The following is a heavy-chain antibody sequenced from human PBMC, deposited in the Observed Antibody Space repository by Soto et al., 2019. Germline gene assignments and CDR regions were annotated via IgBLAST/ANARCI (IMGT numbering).Heavy chain of an antibody. CDR1: GYTFTSYG. D-gene: IGHD6-13*01. CDR2: INAGNGNT. V-gene: IGHV1-3*01. Sequence: ASVKVSCKASGYTFTSYGIHWVRQAPGQRLEWTGWINAGNGNTKYSEKFQGRVTITRDTSASTAYLELSSLRSEDTAVYYCAKRAAAGPPSYYYYGMDVWGQGTTVTVSS. CDR3: AKRAAAGPPSYYYYGMDV. J-gene: IGHJ6*02.